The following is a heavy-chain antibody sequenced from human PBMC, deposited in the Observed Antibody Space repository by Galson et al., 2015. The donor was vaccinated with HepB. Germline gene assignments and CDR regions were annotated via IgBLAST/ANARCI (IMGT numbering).Heavy chain of an antibody. CDR1: GFTFSGSA. V-gene: IGHV3-73*01. Sequence: SLRLSCAASGFTFSGSAMHWVRQASGKGLEWVGRIRSKANSYAKAYAASVKGRFTISRDDSKNTAYLQMNSLKTEDTAGYYCTSSNYYGSGDFDNWGQGTRVTVSS. J-gene: IGHJ4*02. CDR3: TSSNYYGSGDFDN. CDR2: IRSKANSYAK. D-gene: IGHD3-10*01.